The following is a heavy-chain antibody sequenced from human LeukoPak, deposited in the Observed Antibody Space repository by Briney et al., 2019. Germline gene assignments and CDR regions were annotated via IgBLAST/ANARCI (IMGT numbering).Heavy chain of an antibody. J-gene: IGHJ6*04. V-gene: IGHV5-10-1*01. Sequence: GEPLKISCKGSGYSFTSYWISWVRQMPGKGLEWMGRIDPSDSYTNYSPSFQGHVTISADKSISTAYLQWSSLKASDTAMYYCARHESGYYGMDVWGKGTTVTVSS. CDR3: ARHESGYYGMDV. CDR1: GYSFTSYW. D-gene: IGHD1-26*01. CDR2: IDPSDSYT.